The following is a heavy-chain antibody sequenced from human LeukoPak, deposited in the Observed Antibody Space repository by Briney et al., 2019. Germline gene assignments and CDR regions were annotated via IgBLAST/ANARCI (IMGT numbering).Heavy chain of an antibody. Sequence: PGVSLRLSCAASGFTFSDYVMSWVRQAPGKGLEWVSAISGSGGSTYYADSVKGRFTVSRDNSKNTVYLQMNSLRAEDTAVYYCARDRSITLVRGADYWGQGTLLTVSS. CDR3: ARDRSITLVRGADY. J-gene: IGHJ4*02. CDR2: ISGSGGST. CDR1: GFTFSDYV. V-gene: IGHV3-23*01. D-gene: IGHD3-10*01.